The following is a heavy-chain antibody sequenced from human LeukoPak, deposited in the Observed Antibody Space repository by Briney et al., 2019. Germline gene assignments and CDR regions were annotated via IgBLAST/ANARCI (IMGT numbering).Heavy chain of an antibody. V-gene: IGHV3-30*02. J-gene: IGHJ4*02. CDR2: IRYDGSNK. CDR3: AKAPGGYCSGGSC. CDR1: GFTFSSYG. Sequence: GGSLRLSCAASGFTFSSYGMHWVRQAPGKGLEWVAFIRYDGSNKYYADSVKGRFTISRDNSKNTLYLQMNSLRAEDTAVYYCAKAPGGYCSGGSCWGQGTLVTVSS. D-gene: IGHD2-15*01.